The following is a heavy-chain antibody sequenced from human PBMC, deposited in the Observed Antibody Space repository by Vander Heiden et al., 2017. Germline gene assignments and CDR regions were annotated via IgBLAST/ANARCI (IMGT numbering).Heavy chain of an antibody. V-gene: IGHV4-39*01. CDR2: IDASDSK. J-gene: IGHJ2*01. D-gene: IGHD6-19*01. Sequence: QLQLQESGPGLVKPSETLSLTCTVSGASISPNGYYWGWIRQPPGKGLEWIANIDASDSKLYNSSRKRRLAIFLGTSKNQISLNLRSMKEAETGVYYCVRFSQRGGWGLWHFDVWVRGALVSVS. CDR1: GASISPNGYY. CDR3: VRFSQRGGWGLWHFDV.